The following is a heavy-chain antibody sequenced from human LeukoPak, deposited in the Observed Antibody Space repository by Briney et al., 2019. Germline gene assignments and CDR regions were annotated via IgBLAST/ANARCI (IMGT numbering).Heavy chain of an antibody. CDR2: ISGGRDIV. CDR1: GFAFGRHA. J-gene: IGHJ4*02. Sequence: PGGPLRLSCAASGFAFGRHAMNWVRQAPGKGPEWISHISGGRDIVAYADSVKGRFTISRDNAEYSLYLQMNSLRVEDTAVYYCTRYGSGQNYRDPLDSWGRGTLVTVSP. V-gene: IGHV3-48*01. D-gene: IGHD3-10*01. CDR3: TRYGSGQNYRDPLDS.